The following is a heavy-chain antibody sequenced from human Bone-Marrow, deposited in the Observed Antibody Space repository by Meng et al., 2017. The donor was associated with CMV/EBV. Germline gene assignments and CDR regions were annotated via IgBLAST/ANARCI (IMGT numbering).Heavy chain of an antibody. CDR1: GGTFSSYA. CDR2: IIPILGIA. J-gene: IGHJ6*02. CDR3: ARDGEQWLVGGRTYYYYGMDV. V-gene: IGHV1-69*10. Sequence: SVKVSCKASGGTFSSYAISWVRQAPGQGLEWMGGIIPILGIANYAQKFQGRVTITADKSTSTAYMELSSLRAEDTAVYYCARDGEQWLVGGRTYYYYGMDVWGQGTTVTVSS. D-gene: IGHD6-19*01.